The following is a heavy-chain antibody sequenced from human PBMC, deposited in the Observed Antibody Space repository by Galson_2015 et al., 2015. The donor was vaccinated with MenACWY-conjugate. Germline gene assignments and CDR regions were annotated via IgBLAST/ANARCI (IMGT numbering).Heavy chain of an antibody. V-gene: IGHV3-23*01. Sequence: SLRLSCAASGFTFRDYAMNWVRQAPGKGLEWVSEISRAGGSDTYYADSVQGRFTISRDDSKNTLYLQMSSLKAEDTALYYCATQSAFYQDYWGQGTLVSVSS. CDR2: ISRAGGSDT. CDR3: ATQSAFYQDY. CDR1: GFTFRDYA. J-gene: IGHJ4*02. D-gene: IGHD2-2*01.